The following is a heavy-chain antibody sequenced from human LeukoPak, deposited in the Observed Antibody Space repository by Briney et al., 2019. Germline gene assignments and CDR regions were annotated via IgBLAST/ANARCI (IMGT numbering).Heavy chain of an antibody. Sequence: GGSLRLSCAASGFTFSDYYMSWIRQAPGKGLEWVSYISSSGSTIYYADSVKGRFTISRDNAKNSLYLQMNSLRAEDTAVYYCARDPLDQPSGYDSLDVWGQGTTVTVSS. CDR2: ISSSGSTI. V-gene: IGHV3-11*01. D-gene: IGHD5-12*01. CDR3: ARDPLDQPSGYDSLDV. J-gene: IGHJ6*02. CDR1: GFTFSDYY.